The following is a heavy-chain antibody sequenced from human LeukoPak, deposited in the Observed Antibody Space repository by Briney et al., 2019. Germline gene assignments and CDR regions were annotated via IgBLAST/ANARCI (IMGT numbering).Heavy chain of an antibody. V-gene: IGHV1-46*01. J-gene: IGHJ5*02. D-gene: IGHD6-13*01. CDR1: GYTFTSYY. Sequence: GASVKVSCKASGYTFTSYYMHWVRQAPGQGLEWMGIINPSGGSTNYAQKFQGRVTITADESTSTAYMELSSLRSEDTAVYYCARDLASYSSSWYNWFDPWGQGTLVTVSS. CDR3: ARDLASYSSSWYNWFDP. CDR2: INPSGGST.